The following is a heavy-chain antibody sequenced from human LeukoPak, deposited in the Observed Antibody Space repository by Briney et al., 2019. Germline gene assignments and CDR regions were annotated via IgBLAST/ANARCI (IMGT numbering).Heavy chain of an antibody. D-gene: IGHD2-8*02. CDR1: GSSISAYY. CDR2: IYTSDNT. V-gene: IGHV4-4*07. J-gene: IGHJ6*03. CDR3: ARRRGQSSGPSYYMDV. Sequence: SETLSLTCTVSGSSISAYYWTWIRRPAGRGLEWIGRIYTSDNTEYNPSLKSRVIMSVDTSKNQFSLKLSSVTAADTAVYYCARRRGQSSGPSYYMDVWGKGTTVTVSS.